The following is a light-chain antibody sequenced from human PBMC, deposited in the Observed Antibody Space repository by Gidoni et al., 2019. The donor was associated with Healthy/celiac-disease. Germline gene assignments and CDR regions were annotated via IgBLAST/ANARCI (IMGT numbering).Light chain of an antibody. Sequence: IVLTQSPGTLSLSPGERATLSCRASQSVSSSYLAWYQQKPGQAPRLLIYGASSRATGIPDRFSGSGSGTDFTLTISRLEPEDFAVYYCQQYGSSPPWTCGQGTKVEIK. CDR2: GAS. CDR1: QSVSSSY. V-gene: IGKV3-20*01. J-gene: IGKJ1*01. CDR3: QQYGSSPPWT.